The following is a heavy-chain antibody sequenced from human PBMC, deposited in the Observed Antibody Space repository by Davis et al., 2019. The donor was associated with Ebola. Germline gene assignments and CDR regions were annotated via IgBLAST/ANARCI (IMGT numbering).Heavy chain of an antibody. V-gene: IGHV3-74*01. D-gene: IGHD5-12*01. Sequence: GESPKIPCAASGFTFSSYNMNWVRQTPGKGLVWVSRINEDESTTSYADSVQGRFIISRDNARSTLFLQMNSLREEDTAVYYCGRDLSGKFDSWGQGTLVTVSS. CDR2: INEDESTT. J-gene: IGHJ5*01. CDR3: GRDLSGKFDS. CDR1: GFTFSSYN.